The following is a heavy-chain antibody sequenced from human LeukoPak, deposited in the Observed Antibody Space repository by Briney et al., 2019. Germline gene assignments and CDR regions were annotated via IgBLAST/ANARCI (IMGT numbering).Heavy chain of an antibody. D-gene: IGHD2-2*01. Sequence: ETLSLTCAVSGGSIRDYQWSWIRQPPGKGLEWVASIKEEGSEKKYLDSVKGRFTISRDNAKNSLWLQMNSLRAEDTAMYYCAREWRYWSTTISFDTFDIRGQGTMVTVSS. CDR3: AREWRYWSTTISFDTFDI. CDR2: IKEEGSEK. V-gene: IGHV3-7*01. CDR1: GGSIRDYQ. J-gene: IGHJ3*02.